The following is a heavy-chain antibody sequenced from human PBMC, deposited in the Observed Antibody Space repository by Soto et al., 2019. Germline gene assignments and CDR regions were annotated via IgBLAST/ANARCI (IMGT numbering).Heavy chain of an antibody. Sequence: QVQLVQSGAEVKKPGASVKVSCKASGYTFTSYHITWVRQAPGQGLEWRGGISAYNGKPNYAPKLQGRVTMTTDTSPSTAYRELRSLSPDDTAVYYCARDSSAPREWGQGTLVTVSS. CDR1: GYTFTSYH. CDR3: ARDSSAPRE. CDR2: ISAYNGKP. J-gene: IGHJ4*02. V-gene: IGHV1-18*01.